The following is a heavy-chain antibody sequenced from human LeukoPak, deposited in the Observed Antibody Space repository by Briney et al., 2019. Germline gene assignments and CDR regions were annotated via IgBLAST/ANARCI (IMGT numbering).Heavy chain of an antibody. J-gene: IGHJ4*02. Sequence: PGGSLRLSCAASGFTFSSYGMAWVRQAPGKGLEWVSVIYSGGGTYYADSVKGRFTISRDDSKNTLYLQMSGLRPDDTALYYCARADILTGYYGDWGQGTLVTVSS. CDR1: GFTFSSYG. CDR3: ARADILTGYYGD. D-gene: IGHD3-9*01. V-gene: IGHV3-66*01. CDR2: IYSGGGT.